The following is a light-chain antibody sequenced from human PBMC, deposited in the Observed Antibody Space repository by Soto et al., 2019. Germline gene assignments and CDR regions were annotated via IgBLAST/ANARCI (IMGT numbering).Light chain of an antibody. CDR1: SSDVGVYNY. CDR3: CSYAGSYSWV. CDR2: DVS. J-gene: IGLJ3*02. V-gene: IGLV2-11*01. Sequence: QSVLTQPRSVSGSPGQSVTISCTGTSSDVGVYNYVSWYQQHPGTAPKLMIYDVSKRPSGVPDRFSGSKSGNTASLTISGLQAEDEADYYCCSYAGSYSWVFGGGTKPTVL.